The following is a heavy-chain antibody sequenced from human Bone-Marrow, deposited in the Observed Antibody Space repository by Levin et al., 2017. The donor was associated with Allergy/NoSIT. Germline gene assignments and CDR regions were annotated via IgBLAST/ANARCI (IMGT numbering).Heavy chain of an antibody. J-gene: IGHJ3*01. D-gene: IGHD2-21*01. CDR2: IKSKTDGGTT. Sequence: NSGGSLRLSCTASGFTFTDAWMNWVRQAPGKGLEWVGRIKSKTDGGTTDYAAPVKGRFTISRDDSKNTMYLQMNSLKTEDTAVYYCTTVDGVVVIEGHDAFDLWGQGTMVTVSS. CDR1: GFTFTDAW. V-gene: IGHV3-15*07. CDR3: TTVDGVVVIEGHDAFDL.